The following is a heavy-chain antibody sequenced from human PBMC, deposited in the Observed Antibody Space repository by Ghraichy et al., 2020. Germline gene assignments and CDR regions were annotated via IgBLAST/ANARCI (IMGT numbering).Heavy chain of an antibody. CDR2: IFSNDEK. J-gene: IGHJ6*02. D-gene: IGHD3-3*01. V-gene: IGHV2-26*01. CDR3: ARINDFWSGYSDV. CDR1: GFSLSNGSMG. Sequence: SGPTLVKPTETLTLTCTVSGFSLSNGSMGVSWIRQPPGKALEWLAHIFSNDEKSYSTSLKSRFTISKDTSKSQVVLTMTNMDPVDTATYYCARINDFWSGYSDVWGQGTTVTVSS.